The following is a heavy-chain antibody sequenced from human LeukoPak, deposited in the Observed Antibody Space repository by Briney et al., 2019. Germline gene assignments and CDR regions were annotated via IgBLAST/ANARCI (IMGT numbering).Heavy chain of an antibody. CDR1: GGSISSGDFY. CDR3: ARGYSSGWYYY. J-gene: IGHJ4*02. CDR2: FFYSGST. V-gene: IGHV4-30-4*01. Sequence: SETLSLTCIVSGGSISSGDFYWSWIRQPPGRGLEWIGYFFYSGSTYYNPSLKSRVTISVDTSKNQFSLKLSSVTAADTAVYYCARGYSSGWYYYWGQGTLVTVSS. D-gene: IGHD6-19*01.